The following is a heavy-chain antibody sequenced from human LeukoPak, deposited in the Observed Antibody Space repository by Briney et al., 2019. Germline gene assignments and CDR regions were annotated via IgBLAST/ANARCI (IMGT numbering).Heavy chain of an antibody. J-gene: IGHJ4*02. CDR1: GFAFDELG. CDR2: INWSGGST. Sequence: GGSLRLSCTASGFAFDELGMSWVRQVPGKGLEWVSGINWSGGSTGYADPLRGRFTISRDNAKNSLYLQMDSLRAEDTALYYCARAPITRPFYFDYWGQGTLVTVSS. D-gene: IGHD3-10*01. V-gene: IGHV3-20*04. CDR3: ARAPITRPFYFDY.